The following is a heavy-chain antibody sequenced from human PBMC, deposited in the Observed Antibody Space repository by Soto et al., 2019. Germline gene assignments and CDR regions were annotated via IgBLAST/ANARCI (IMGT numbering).Heavy chain of an antibody. Sequence: EVQLVESGGGLVKPGGSLRLSCAAFGFTFSSYTMNWVRQAPGKGLEWVSSISSSSSYIYYADSVQGRFTISRDNAKTSLYLQTTSLRAEDTAVYSCARDRGGDLKAFDIWGQGTMVTVSS. CDR1: GFTFSSYT. V-gene: IGHV3-21*01. CDR2: ISSSSSYI. D-gene: IGHD3-16*01. J-gene: IGHJ3*02. CDR3: ARDRGGDLKAFDI.